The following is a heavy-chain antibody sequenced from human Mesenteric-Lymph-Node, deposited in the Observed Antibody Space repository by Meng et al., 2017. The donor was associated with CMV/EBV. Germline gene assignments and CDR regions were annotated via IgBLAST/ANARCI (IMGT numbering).Heavy chain of an antibody. J-gene: IGHJ4*02. CDR1: GFTFSSYG. CDR2: IRYDGSNK. Sequence: GESLKISCAASGFTFSSYGMHWVRQAPGKGLEWVAFIRYDGSNKYYADSVKGRFTISRDNSRDTLYLQMNSLRSEDTAVYNCARDSGRYWGGIDYWGQGTLVTVSS. D-gene: IGHD1-26*01. CDR3: ARDSGRYWGGIDY. V-gene: IGHV3-30*02.